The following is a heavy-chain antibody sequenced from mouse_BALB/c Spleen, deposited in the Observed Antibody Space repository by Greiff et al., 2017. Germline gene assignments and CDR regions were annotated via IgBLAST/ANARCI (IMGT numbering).Heavy chain of an antibody. CDR3: TGFYYGSSYDY. CDR2: IYPGNSDT. CDR1: GYTFTSYW. D-gene: IGHD1-1*01. J-gene: IGHJ2*01. Sequence: EVQLQQSGTVLARPGASVKMSCKASGYTFTSYWMHWVKQRPGQGLEWIGAIYPGNSDTSYNQKFKGKAKLTAVTSTSTAYMELSSLTNEDSAVYYCTGFYYGSSYDYWGQGTTLTVSS. V-gene: IGHV1-5*01.